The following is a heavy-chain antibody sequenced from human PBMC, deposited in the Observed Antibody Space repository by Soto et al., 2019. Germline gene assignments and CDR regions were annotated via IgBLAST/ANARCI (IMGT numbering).Heavy chain of an antibody. CDR1: GFTFNTSG. D-gene: IGHD1-7*01. J-gene: IGHJ6*02. V-gene: IGHV3-30*03. Sequence: GGALRLSCAASGFTFNTSGMHWVRQAPGKGLEWVAVIAFDGSQQFYGDSVRGRFSISRDNSKNTLFLEMKSLTPEDTAVYYCATKVRVTNYLFYGIDVWGQGTTVTVSS. CDR3: ATKVRVTNYLFYGIDV. CDR2: IAFDGSQQ.